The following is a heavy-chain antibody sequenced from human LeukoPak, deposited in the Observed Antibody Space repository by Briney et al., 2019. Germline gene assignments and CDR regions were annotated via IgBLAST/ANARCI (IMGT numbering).Heavy chain of an antibody. J-gene: IGHJ4*02. CDR1: GFTFSSYG. CDR3: AKDGEYYDFWSGYCDY. V-gene: IGHV3-30*18. Sequence: PGGSLRLSCAASGFTFSSYGMHWVRQAPGKGLEWVAVISYDGSNKYYADSVKGRFTISRDNSKNTLYLQMNSLRAEDTAVYYCAKDGEYYDFWSGYCDYWGQGTLVTVSS. D-gene: IGHD3-3*01. CDR2: ISYDGSNK.